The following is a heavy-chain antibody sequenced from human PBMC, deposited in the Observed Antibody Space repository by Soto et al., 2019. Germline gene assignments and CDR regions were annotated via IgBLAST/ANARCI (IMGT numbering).Heavy chain of an antibody. D-gene: IGHD3-10*01. V-gene: IGHV2-5*02. J-gene: IGHJ4*02. CDR3: ARLLWFVALF. CDR1: GFSLSTTGVG. Sequence: QISLNESGPTLVKPTQTLTLTCRFSGFSLSTTGVGVVWICQPPGKALEWLALIYWDDDKRYSPSLKSRVTNPKDTSKNQLVLTMTYMHPVDTGTYYCARLLWFVALFWGQGTLVIVSS. CDR2: IYWDDDK.